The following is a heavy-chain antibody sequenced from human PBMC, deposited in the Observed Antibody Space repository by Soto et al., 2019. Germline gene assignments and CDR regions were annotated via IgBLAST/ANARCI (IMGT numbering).Heavy chain of an antibody. CDR2: ISAYNGNT. J-gene: IGHJ6*03. Sequence: ASVKVSCKASGYTFNSYGISWVRQAPGQGLEWMGWISAYNGNTNYAQKLQGRVTMTTDTSTSTAYMELRSLRSDDTAVYYCARRRYDFSSEYYYMDVWGKGTTVTVSS. CDR1: GYTFNSYG. D-gene: IGHD3-3*01. V-gene: IGHV1-18*01. CDR3: ARRRYDFSSEYYYMDV.